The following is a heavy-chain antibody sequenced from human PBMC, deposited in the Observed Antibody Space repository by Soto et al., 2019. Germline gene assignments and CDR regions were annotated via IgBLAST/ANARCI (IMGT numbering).Heavy chain of an antibody. CDR1: GGSISPYY. D-gene: IGHD1-1*01. CDR2: IYASGST. Sequence: LSLTCSVSGGSISPYYWSWIRQPAGKGLEWIGRIYASGSTNYNPSLKSRVTMSVATSKNQFPLKLTSVTAADTATYYCARGGMVIIPTAAAFDYWGQGTLVTVSS. CDR3: ARGGMVIIPTAAAFDY. V-gene: IGHV4-4*07. J-gene: IGHJ4*02.